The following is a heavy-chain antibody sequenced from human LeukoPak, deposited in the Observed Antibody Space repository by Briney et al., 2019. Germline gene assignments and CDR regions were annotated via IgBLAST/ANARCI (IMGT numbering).Heavy chain of an antibody. J-gene: IGHJ4*02. D-gene: IGHD3-16*01. CDR1: GGSISSYY. Sequence: SETLSLTCTVSGGSISSYYWSWIRQPPGKGLEWIGYIYYSGSTNYNPSLKSRVTISVDTSKNQFSLKLSSVTAADTAVYYCARHVGPRVMGGNYFDYWGQGTLVTVSS. CDR3: ARHVGPRVMGGNYFDY. V-gene: IGHV4-59*08. CDR2: IYYSGST.